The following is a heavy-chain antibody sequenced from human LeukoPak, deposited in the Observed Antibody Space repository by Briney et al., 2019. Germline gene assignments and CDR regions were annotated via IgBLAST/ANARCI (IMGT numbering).Heavy chain of an antibody. CDR3: VRDYGPGGFGP. CDR1: GFSFDNYD. CDR2: IGTGGDT. Sequence: GGSLRLSCAVSGFSFDNYDMHWVRHISGEGLEWVAAIGTGGDTYYRDSVKGRFTISRGNAKNSLYLQMNSLRVGDTAVYYCVRDYGPGGFGPWGQGALVTVSS. J-gene: IGHJ5*02. V-gene: IGHV3-13*01. D-gene: IGHD3-10*01.